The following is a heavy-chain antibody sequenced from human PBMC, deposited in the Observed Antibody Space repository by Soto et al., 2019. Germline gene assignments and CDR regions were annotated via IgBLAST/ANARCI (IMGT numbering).Heavy chain of an antibody. CDR1: GFTFSSYA. V-gene: IGHV3-23*01. D-gene: IGHD2-15*01. CDR3: AKDYCSGGSCLIDF. CDR2: ISGSGGST. Sequence: GGSLRLSCAASGFTFSSYAMSWVRQAPGKGLEWVSAISGSGGSTYYADSVKGRFTISRDNSKNTLYLQMNSLRAEDTAVYYCAKDYCSGGSCLIDFSGQGTLVTVSS. J-gene: IGHJ4*02.